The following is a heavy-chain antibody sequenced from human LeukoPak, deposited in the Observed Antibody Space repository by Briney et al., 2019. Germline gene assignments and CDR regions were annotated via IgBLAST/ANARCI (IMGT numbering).Heavy chain of an antibody. CDR1: GYTFTNYG. J-gene: IGHJ4*02. CDR2: ISGYNGKT. D-gene: IGHD4-17*01. V-gene: IGHV1-18*01. Sequence: ASVKVSCKASGYTFTNYGISWVRQAPGQGLEWMGWISGYNGKTNYAQKFQGRVTMTRDTSTSTVYMELSSLRSEDTAVYYCARYNGDLTGGFDYWGQGTLVTVSS. CDR3: ARYNGDLTGGFDY.